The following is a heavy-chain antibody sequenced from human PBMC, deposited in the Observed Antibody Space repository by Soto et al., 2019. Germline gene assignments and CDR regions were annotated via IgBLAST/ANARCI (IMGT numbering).Heavy chain of an antibody. D-gene: IGHD6-19*01. V-gene: IGHV3-43*01. CDR1: GFTFDDYT. CDR3: AKASSGWNYWYFDL. Sequence: GGSLRLSCAASGFTFDDYTMHWVRQAPGKGLEWVSLISWDGGSTYYADSVKGRFAISRDNSKNSLYLQMNSLRTEDTALYYCAKASSGWNYWYFDLWGRGTLVTVSS. CDR2: ISWDGGST. J-gene: IGHJ2*01.